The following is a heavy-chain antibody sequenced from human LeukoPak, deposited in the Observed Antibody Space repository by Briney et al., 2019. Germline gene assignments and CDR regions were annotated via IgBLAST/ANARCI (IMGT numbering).Heavy chain of an antibody. J-gene: IGHJ4*02. Sequence: GGSLRLSCAASGFTFSTASLHWVRQAPGKGLEWISYIGISSGNTKYADSVKGRFTISGDNAKNSLYLQMNSLRVEDTAVYYCARDHNYAFDNWGQGTLVTVSS. V-gene: IGHV3-48*04. CDR3: ARDHNYAFDN. CDR1: GFTFSTAS. D-gene: IGHD1-1*01. CDR2: IGISSGNT.